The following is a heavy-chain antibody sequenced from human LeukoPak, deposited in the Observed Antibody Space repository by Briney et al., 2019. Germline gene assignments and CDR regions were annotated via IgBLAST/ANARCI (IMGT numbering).Heavy chain of an antibody. D-gene: IGHD6-19*01. V-gene: IGHV3-9*01. CDR1: GFIFDDYA. CDR2: ISWKSDSM. Sequence: GGSLRLSCEASGFIFDDYAMHWVRQAPGKGLEWVSGISWKSDSMLYADSVKGRFTVSRDNAKNSLYLEMNSLRPEDTAFYYCAKDGGHSSVLYYFESWGQGTLVTVSS. J-gene: IGHJ4*02. CDR3: AKDGGHSSVLYYFES.